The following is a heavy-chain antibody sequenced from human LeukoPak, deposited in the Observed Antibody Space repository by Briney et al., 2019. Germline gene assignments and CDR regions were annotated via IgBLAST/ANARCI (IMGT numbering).Heavy chain of an antibody. CDR2: TNTDGTIT. CDR3: VRGRGSYWYDLGPAFNM. Sequence: GGSLRLSCAASGFIFSSHGMNWVRQAPGKGLVWVSQTNTDGTITDYADSAKGRFTISRDNAKKTLNLQMESLRVDDTAVYYCVRGRGSYWYDLGPAFNMWGQGTMVTVSS. D-gene: IGHD1-26*01. V-gene: IGHV3-74*01. CDR1: GFIFSSHG. J-gene: IGHJ3*02.